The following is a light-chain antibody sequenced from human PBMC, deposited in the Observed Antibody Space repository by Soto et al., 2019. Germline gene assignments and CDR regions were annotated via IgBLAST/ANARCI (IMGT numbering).Light chain of an antibody. J-gene: IGKJ2*01. CDR3: QQSYSTPGYT. V-gene: IGKV1-39*01. Sequence: DIQMTQSPSSLSASVGDRVTITCRASQSISSYLNWYQQKPGKAPKLLIYAASSLQSGVPSRFSGGGSGTDLSLTISSLQPEDFATYYCQQSYSTPGYTFGQGTKLEI. CDR2: AAS. CDR1: QSISSY.